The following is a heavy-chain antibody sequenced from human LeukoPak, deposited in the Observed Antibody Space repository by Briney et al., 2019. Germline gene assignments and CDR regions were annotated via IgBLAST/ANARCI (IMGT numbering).Heavy chain of an antibody. CDR2: ISSSSSTV. D-gene: IGHD4-23*01. CDR1: GFTFSDYS. Sequence: GGSLRLSCAASGFTFSDYSMNWVRQAPGKGLEWDSFISSSSSTVYYADSVKGRFTVSRDNAKNSLYLQMNSLRAEDTAVYYCAREAIFTSITPSDYWGQGTLVTVSS. CDR3: AREAIFTSITPSDY. V-gene: IGHV3-48*01. J-gene: IGHJ4*02.